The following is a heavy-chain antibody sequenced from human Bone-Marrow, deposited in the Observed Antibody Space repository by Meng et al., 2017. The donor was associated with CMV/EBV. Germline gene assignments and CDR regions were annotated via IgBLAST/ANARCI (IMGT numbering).Heavy chain of an antibody. CDR2: INSDGGST. D-gene: IGHD5-24*01. J-gene: IGHJ4*02. Sequence: GGSLRLSCAVSGFTFSSYWMHWVRQAPGKGLVWVSRINSDGGSTSYADSVKGRFTISRDNAKNTLYLQMNSLRAEDTAVYYCAKSPRRDGYNWYHYFDYWGQGTRVTVSS. CDR3: AKSPRRDGYNWYHYFDY. V-gene: IGHV3-74*01. CDR1: GFTFSSYW.